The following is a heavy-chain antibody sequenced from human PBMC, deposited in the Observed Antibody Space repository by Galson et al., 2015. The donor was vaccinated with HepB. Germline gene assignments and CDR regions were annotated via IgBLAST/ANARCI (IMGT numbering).Heavy chain of an antibody. Sequence: SLRLSCAASGFTFSSYGMHWVRQAPGKGLEWVAVISYDGSNKYYADSVKGRFTISRDNSKNTLYLQMNSLRAEDTAVYYCAKDRPWRGEIDYWGQGTLVTVSS. J-gene: IGHJ4*02. D-gene: IGHD3-10*01. CDR2: ISYDGSNK. CDR3: AKDRPWRGEIDY. CDR1: GFTFSSYG. V-gene: IGHV3-30*18.